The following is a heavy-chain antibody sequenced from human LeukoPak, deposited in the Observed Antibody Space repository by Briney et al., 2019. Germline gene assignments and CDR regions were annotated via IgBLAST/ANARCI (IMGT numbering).Heavy chain of an antibody. V-gene: IGHV4-34*01. CDR2: INHSGRT. Sequence: PSETLSLTCAVYGGSFSGYYWSWIRQPPGKGLEWIGEINHSGRTNYNPSLKSRVTISVDTSKNQFSLKLSSVTAADTAVYYCARGGDYSAFDIWGQGTMVTVSS. CDR1: GGSFSGYY. J-gene: IGHJ3*02. D-gene: IGHD4-11*01. CDR3: ARGGDYSAFDI.